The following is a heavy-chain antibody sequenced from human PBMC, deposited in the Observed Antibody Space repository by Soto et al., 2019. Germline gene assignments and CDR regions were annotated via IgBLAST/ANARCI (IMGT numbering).Heavy chain of an antibody. J-gene: IGHJ4*02. CDR1: GFTFSSYG. D-gene: IGHD5-18*01. CDR2: ISYDGSNK. V-gene: IGHV3-30*18. Sequence: QVQLVESGGGVVQPGRSLRLSCAASGFTFSSYGMHWVRQAPGKGLEWVAVISYDGSNKYYADSVKGRFTISRDNSKNTLYLQMNSLRAEDTAVYYCAKDSRVTPPLSYYFDYWGQGTLVTVSS. CDR3: AKDSRVTPPLSYYFDY.